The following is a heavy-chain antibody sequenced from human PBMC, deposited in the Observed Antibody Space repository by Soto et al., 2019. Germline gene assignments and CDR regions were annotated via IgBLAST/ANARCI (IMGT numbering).Heavy chain of an antibody. Sequence: GGSLRLSCAASGFTFSSYAMHWVRQAPGKGLEWVAVISYDGSNKYYADSVKGRFTISRDNSKNTLYLQMNSLRAEDTAVYYCARDRYGGNSGTFDYWGQGTLVTVSS. CDR2: ISYDGSNK. CDR3: ARDRYGGNSGTFDY. V-gene: IGHV3-30-3*01. J-gene: IGHJ4*02. CDR1: GFTFSSYA. D-gene: IGHD2-21*02.